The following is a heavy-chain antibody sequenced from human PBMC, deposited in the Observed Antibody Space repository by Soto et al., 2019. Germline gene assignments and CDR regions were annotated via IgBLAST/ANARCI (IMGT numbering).Heavy chain of an antibody. CDR2: IYYSGST. J-gene: IGHJ6*02. CDR1: GGSISSYY. Sequence: SETLSLTCTVSGGSISSYYWSWIRQPPGKGLEWIGYIYYSGSTNYNPSLKSRVTISVDTSKNQFSLKLSSVTAADTAVYYCARCPGTAAAGTHYYGMDFWGQGTTVTVSS. V-gene: IGHV4-59*01. CDR3: ARCPGTAAAGTHYYGMDF. D-gene: IGHD6-13*01.